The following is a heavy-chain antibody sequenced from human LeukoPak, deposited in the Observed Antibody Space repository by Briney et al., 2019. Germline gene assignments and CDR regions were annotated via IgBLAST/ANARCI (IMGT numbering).Heavy chain of an antibody. V-gene: IGHV4-59*01. CDR3: ARGLPTSDAFDI. CDR2: IYFTGST. CDR1: GASISTYY. J-gene: IGHJ3*02. D-gene: IGHD1-1*01. Sequence: SETLSLTCTVSGASISTYYWSWIRQPPGKGLEWLGYIYFTGSTNYNPSLESRISISVDTSTKQFSLKLTSVTAADTAMYYCARGLPTSDAFDIWGQGTMVTVSS.